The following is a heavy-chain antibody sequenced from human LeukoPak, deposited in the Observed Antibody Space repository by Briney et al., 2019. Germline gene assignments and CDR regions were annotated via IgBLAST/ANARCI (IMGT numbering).Heavy chain of an antibody. V-gene: IGHV4-34*01. CDR2: INHSGYT. Sequence: SETLSLTCAVSGVSFDYYYWAWVRQTPGKGLEWIGEINHSGYTNDSPSLKSRVTLSIDTSRKQFSLNLRSVTVADAGIYYCTRMTMGHDYWGQGTLVTVSS. CDR3: TRMTMGHDY. J-gene: IGHJ4*02. D-gene: IGHD4/OR15-4a*01. CDR1: GVSFDYYY.